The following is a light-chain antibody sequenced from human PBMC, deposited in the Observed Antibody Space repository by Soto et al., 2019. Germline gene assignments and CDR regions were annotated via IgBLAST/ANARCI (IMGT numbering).Light chain of an antibody. CDR2: AAS. CDR3: LQDHSYPWT. CDR1: QDIRSD. J-gene: IGKJ1*01. V-gene: IGKV1-6*01. Sequence: AIRLTQSPSSLSASRGDRVSITCRAGQDIRSDLGWYQHKPGKAPRLLIHAASSLQSGVPSRFSGSASGTEFTLTISSLQPEDLASYYCLQDHSYPWTFGKGTTGDIK.